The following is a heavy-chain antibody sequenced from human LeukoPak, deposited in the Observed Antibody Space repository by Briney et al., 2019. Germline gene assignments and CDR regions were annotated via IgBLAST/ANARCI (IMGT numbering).Heavy chain of an antibody. Sequence: PGGSLRLSCAASGFTFSSYWMHWVRQAPGKGLEWVSYISSSGSTIYYADSVKGRFTISRDNSKNTLYLQMNSLRAEDTAVYYCARDKSGIVRAKEIGAFDIWGQGTMVTVSS. J-gene: IGHJ3*02. V-gene: IGHV3-48*01. CDR3: ARDKSGIVRAKEIGAFDI. CDR2: ISSSGSTI. CDR1: GFTFSSYW. D-gene: IGHD1-26*01.